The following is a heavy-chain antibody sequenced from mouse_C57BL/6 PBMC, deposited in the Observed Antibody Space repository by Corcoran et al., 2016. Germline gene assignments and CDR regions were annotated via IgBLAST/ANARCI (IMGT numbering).Heavy chain of an antibody. D-gene: IGHD2-5*01. J-gene: IGHJ3*01. CDR1: GYTFTDYN. V-gene: IGHV1-81*01. Sequence: VQLQQSGPELVKPGASVKIPCKASGYTFTDYNMDWVKQRTGQGLEWIGEIYPRSGNTYYNEKFKGKATLTADKSSSTAYMELRSLTSEDSAVYFCARRGDSNYVLFAYWGQGTLVTVSA. CDR3: ARRGDSNYVLFAY. CDR2: IYPRSGNT.